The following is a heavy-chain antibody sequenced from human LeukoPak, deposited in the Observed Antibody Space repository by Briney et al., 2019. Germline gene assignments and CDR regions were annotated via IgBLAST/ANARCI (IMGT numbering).Heavy chain of an antibody. CDR3: ARDGGARGDY. J-gene: IGHJ4*02. D-gene: IGHD3-16*01. Sequence: ASVKVSCTASGGTFSSYAISWVRQAPGQGLEWMGGIIPIFGTANYAQKFQGRVTITADESTSTAYMELSSLRSEDTAVYYCARDGGARGDYWGQGTLVTVSS. CDR1: GGTFSSYA. CDR2: IIPIFGTA. V-gene: IGHV1-69*01.